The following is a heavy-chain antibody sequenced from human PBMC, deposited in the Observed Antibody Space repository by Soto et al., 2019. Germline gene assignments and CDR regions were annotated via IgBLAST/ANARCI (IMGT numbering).Heavy chain of an antibody. Sequence: GGSLRLSCAASGFTFSSYSMNWVRQAPGKGLEWVSYISSSSTIYYADSVKGRFTISRDNAKNSLYLQMNSLRDEDTAVYYCARVSDGYNLGDFDYWGQGTLVTVSS. CDR1: GFTFSSYS. CDR2: ISSSSTI. J-gene: IGHJ4*02. V-gene: IGHV3-48*02. CDR3: ARVSDGYNLGDFDY. D-gene: IGHD3-16*01.